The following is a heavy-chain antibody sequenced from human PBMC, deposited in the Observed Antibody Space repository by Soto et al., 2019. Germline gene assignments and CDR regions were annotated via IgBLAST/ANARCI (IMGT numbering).Heavy chain of an antibody. CDR2: IYYSGST. J-gene: IGHJ4*02. Sequence: SETLSLTCTVSGGSISSYYWSWIRQPPGKGLEWIGYIYYSGSTNYNPSLKSRVTISVDTSKNQFSLKLSSVTAADTAVYYCARLWFGESKFDYWGQGTLVTVSS. V-gene: IGHV4-59*08. CDR1: GGSISSYY. CDR3: ARLWFGESKFDY. D-gene: IGHD3-10*01.